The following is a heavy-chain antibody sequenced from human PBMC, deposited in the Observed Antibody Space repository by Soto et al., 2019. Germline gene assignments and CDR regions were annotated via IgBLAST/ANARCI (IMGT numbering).Heavy chain of an antibody. D-gene: IGHD5-12*01. Sequence: EVKLLESGGGLVQPGGSLRLSCGVSGFTVTSNGVSWVRQAPGKGLEWVSAISPNGQGIWYADSVKGRFTTSIDSSRTTVYLQMRDLRPEDTALYFCATWHLREHAYDIWGQGTMVTVSS. CDR3: ATWHLREHAYDI. CDR2: ISPNGQGI. J-gene: IGHJ3*02. CDR1: GFTVTSNG. V-gene: IGHV3-23*01.